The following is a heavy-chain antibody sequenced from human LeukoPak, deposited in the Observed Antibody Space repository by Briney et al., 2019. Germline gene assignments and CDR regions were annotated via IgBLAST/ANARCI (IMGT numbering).Heavy chain of an antibody. V-gene: IGHV3-30-3*01. CDR3: ARTPPYYYDSSGYSSGFDY. CDR2: ISYDGSNK. J-gene: IGHJ4*02. Sequence: GRSLRLSCAASGFTFSSYAMHWVRQAPGKGLEWVAVISYDGSNKYYADSVKGRFTISRDNSKNTLYLQMNSLRAEDTAVYYCARTPPYYYDSSGYSSGFDYWGQGTLVTVSS. D-gene: IGHD3-22*01. CDR1: GFTFSSYA.